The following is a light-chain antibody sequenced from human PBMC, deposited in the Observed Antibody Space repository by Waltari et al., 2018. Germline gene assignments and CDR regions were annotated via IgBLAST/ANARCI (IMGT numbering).Light chain of an antibody. CDR1: KLGEKY. J-gene: IGLJ2*01. CDR3: QAWSRSTVL. Sequence: SSELTQPPSVSVSPGQTATITCSADKLGEKYACWYQQKPGQSPLLVIYQDNRRPYGSPVRFSGSNSGNTATLTISGTQAMDEADYYCQAWSRSTVLFGGGTKLNVL. V-gene: IGLV3-1*01. CDR2: QDN.